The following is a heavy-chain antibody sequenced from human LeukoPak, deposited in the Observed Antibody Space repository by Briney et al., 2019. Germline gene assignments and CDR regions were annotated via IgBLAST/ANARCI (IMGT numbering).Heavy chain of an antibody. J-gene: IGHJ3*02. CDR1: GFTFSSYG. V-gene: IGHV3-30*03. CDR3: ARDFRVVVVAAHDAFDI. D-gene: IGHD2-15*01. CDR2: ISYDGTNK. Sequence: QPGGSLRLSCAASGFTFSSYGMHWVRQAPGKGLEWVAVISYDGTNKYYADSVKGRFTISRDNSKNTLYLQMNSLRAEDTAVYYCARDFRVVVVAAHDAFDIWGQGTMVTVSS.